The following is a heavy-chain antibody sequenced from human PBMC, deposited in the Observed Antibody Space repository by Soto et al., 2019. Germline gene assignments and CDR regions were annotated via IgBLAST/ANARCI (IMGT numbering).Heavy chain of an antibody. V-gene: IGHV3-11*05. CDR1: GFVFSDRY. D-gene: IGHD3-3*01. J-gene: IGHJ4*02. Sequence: QVQLMESGGGLVNPGGSLRLSCAASGFVFSDRYMSWIRQAPGKGLESLSYISGSSSDTNYADSVKGRFTISRDNAKNSVYLQMNSLRVEDTAVYYCSTGPRRLSDWGQRTLVIVSS. CDR3: STGPRRLSD. CDR2: ISGSSSDT.